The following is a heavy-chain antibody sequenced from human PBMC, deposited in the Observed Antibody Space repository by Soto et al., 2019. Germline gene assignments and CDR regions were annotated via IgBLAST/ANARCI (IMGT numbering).Heavy chain of an antibody. D-gene: IGHD4-17*01. V-gene: IGHV4-59*08. Sequence: SETLSLTCTVSGGYISSYYWSWIRQPPGKGLEWIGYIYYSGSTNYNPSLKSRVTISVDTSKNQFSLKLSSVTAADTAVYYCARRYGGTIDYWGQGTLVTLSS. CDR3: ARRYGGTIDY. CDR2: IYYSGST. CDR1: GGYISSYY. J-gene: IGHJ4*02.